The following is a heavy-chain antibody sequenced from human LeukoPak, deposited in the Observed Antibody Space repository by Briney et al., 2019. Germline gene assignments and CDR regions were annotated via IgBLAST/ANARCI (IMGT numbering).Heavy chain of an antibody. CDR1: GFTFSSYW. J-gene: IGHJ2*01. CDR2: IKQDGSEK. V-gene: IGHV3-7*01. D-gene: IGHD2-2*01. Sequence: PGGSLRLSCAASGFTFSSYWMSWVRQAPGKGLEWVANIKQDGSEKYYVDSVKGRFTISRDNAKNSLYLQMNSLRAEDTAVYYCARGGSYCSSTRCYDTLGYFDLWGRGPLVTVSS. CDR3: ARGGSYCSSTRCYDTLGYFDL.